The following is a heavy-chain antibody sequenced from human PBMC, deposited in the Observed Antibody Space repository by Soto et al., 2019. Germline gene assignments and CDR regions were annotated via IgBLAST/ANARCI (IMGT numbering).Heavy chain of an antibody. Sequence: QVQLVQSGAEVKKPGASVKVSCKAAGYTFTDYAIHWVRQDPGHRLEWMGWINAGNGNTVYSQKFQGRITITRDTAARRAHVELRSQTAEDTAVFYCARAAYCTSPICYRSGYNMDVWGKGTTVTVSS. V-gene: IGHV1-3*01. J-gene: IGHJ6*03. CDR3: ARAAYCTSPICYRSGYNMDV. CDR2: INAGNGNT. CDR1: GYTFTDYA. D-gene: IGHD6-25*01.